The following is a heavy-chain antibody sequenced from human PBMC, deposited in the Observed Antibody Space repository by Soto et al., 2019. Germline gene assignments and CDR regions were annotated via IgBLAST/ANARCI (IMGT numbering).Heavy chain of an antibody. CDR3: ASSNPGYSSSWDVYYYYYYGMDV. CDR2: INHSGST. V-gene: IGHV4-39*07. J-gene: IGHJ6*02. CDR1: GGSISSGDYY. D-gene: IGHD6-13*01. Sequence: PSETLSLTCTVSGGSISSGDYYWSWIRQPPGKGLEWIGEINHSGSTNYNPSLKSRVTISVDTSKNQFSLKLSSVTAADTAVYYCASSNPGYSSSWDVYYYYYYGMDVWGQGTTVTVSS.